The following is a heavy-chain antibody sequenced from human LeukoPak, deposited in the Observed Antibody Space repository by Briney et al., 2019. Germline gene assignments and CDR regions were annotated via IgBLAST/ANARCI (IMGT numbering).Heavy chain of an antibody. CDR3: ARHPTGYLNGWPDYFDN. J-gene: IGHJ4*02. V-gene: IGHV4-39*01. CDR2: IYYSGST. D-gene: IGHD6-19*01. Sequence: SETLSLTCSVSGGSISSSNYYWGWIRQPPGKGLEWIGSIYYSGSTCYNPSLKSRVTISVDTSKNQFSLKLSSVTAADTAVYYCARHPTGYLNGWPDYFDNWGQGTLVTVSS. CDR1: GGSISSSNYY.